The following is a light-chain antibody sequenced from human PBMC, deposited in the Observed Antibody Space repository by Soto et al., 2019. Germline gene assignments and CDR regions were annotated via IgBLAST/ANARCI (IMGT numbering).Light chain of an antibody. CDR1: QSISTNY. CDR3: GQYGPT. Sequence: EVVLTQSPGTLSLSPGERATLSCKTSQSISTNYLAWYQPKPGQAPRLLIYAASNRITGIPDRFSGSGSGAYFILPTGGWDPEDFPVFCCGQYGPTYGQGTRLKIK. V-gene: IGKV3-20*01. CDR2: AAS. J-gene: IGKJ5*01.